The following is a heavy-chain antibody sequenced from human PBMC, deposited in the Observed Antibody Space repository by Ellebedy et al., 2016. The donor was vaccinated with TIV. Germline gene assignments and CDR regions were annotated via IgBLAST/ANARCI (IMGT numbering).Heavy chain of an antibody. V-gene: IGHV3-23*01. CDR3: AKAYLATCKGAICYPFDY. Sequence: GESLQISCASSGFTFANYALSWVRQAPGKRLEWVSAIRISGGGTYYADSVKGRFTISRDNSENSLYLQMSSLRADDTAVYYCAKAYLATCKGAICYPFDYWGQGALVTVSA. J-gene: IGHJ4*02. CDR2: IRISGGGT. CDR1: GFTFANYA. D-gene: IGHD2-2*01.